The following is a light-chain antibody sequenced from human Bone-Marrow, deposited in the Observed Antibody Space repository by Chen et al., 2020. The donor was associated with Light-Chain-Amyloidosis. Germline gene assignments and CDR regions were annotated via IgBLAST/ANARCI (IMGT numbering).Light chain of an antibody. J-gene: IGLJ2*01. CDR1: DLAPQY. V-gene: IGLV3-25*03. Sequence: SYELTQPPSVSVSPGQTARITCYGDDLAPQYDYWYQQKPGQAPVLVIHSDTERPSGSSERFSGSSSGTTATLTISGVQAEDEADYHCQSADSSGTYEVIFGGGTKLTVL. CDR2: SDT. CDR3: QSADSSGTYEVI.